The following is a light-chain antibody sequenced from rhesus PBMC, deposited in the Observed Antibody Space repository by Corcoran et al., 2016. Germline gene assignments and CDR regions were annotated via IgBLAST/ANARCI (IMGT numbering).Light chain of an antibody. J-gene: IGKJ2*01. Sequence: DIQMTQSPSSLSASLGDRVTITCRASQGISTWLTWYQQKPGKAPQFLIYRASNMETGVPSRFSGSGSGTDFTLPISSLQPEDIATYYCQQHHNSPYSFGQGTEVGIK. CDR2: RAS. CDR3: QQHHNSPYS. CDR1: QGISTW. V-gene: IGKV1-69*01.